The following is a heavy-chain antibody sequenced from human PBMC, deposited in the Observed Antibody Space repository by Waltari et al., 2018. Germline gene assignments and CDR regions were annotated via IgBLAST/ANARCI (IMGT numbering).Heavy chain of an antibody. CDR3: VRLAATSYFDY. J-gene: IGHJ4*02. CDR2: IYPSGTT. V-gene: IGHV4-4*07. D-gene: IGHD2-15*01. CDR1: GGSISGYY. Sequence: QVQLQESGPGLVKPSETLALRCTVSGGSISGYYWSWIRQPAGKGLEWIGRIYPSGTTNYTPSLHSRVTMSVDTSKNQFSLNLSSVTAADAAVYFCVRLAATSYFDYWGQGTLVSVSS.